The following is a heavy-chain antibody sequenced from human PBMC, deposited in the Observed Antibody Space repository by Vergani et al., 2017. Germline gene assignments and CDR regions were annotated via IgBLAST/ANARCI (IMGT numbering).Heavy chain of an antibody. CDR1: GFTFSSYS. D-gene: IGHD3-10*01. J-gene: IGHJ4*02. CDR3: AKDALPGDSGEYFDY. Sequence: EVQLVESGGGLVKPGGSLRLSCAASGFTFSSYSMNWVRQAPGKGLEWVSSISSSNTYIYYTDSVKGRFTISRDNAKNSLYLQMNSLRAEDTAVYYCAKDALPGDSGEYFDYWGQGTLVTVSS. CDR2: ISSSNTYI. V-gene: IGHV3-21*01.